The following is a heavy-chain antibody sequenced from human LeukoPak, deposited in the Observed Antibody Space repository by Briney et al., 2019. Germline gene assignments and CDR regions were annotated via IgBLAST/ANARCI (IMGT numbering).Heavy chain of an antibody. Sequence: ASVKVSCKASGYTFTSYDINWVRQATGQGLEWMGWMNPNSGNTGYAQKFQGRVTMTRNTSISTAYMDLSSLRSDDTAVYYCARGFGPAAMNYYMDVWGKGTTVTISS. J-gene: IGHJ6*03. CDR3: ARGFGPAAMNYYMDV. CDR1: GYTFTSYD. D-gene: IGHD2-2*01. V-gene: IGHV1-8*01. CDR2: MNPNSGNT.